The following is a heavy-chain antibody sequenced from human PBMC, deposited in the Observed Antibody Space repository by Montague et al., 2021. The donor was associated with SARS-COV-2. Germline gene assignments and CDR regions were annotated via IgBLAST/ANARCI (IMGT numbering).Heavy chain of an antibody. D-gene: IGHD2-21*01. V-gene: IGHV4-4*02. CDR3: GGTWGYFSPVDV. CDR2: IHQSESGRT. J-gene: IGHJ6*02. CDR1: GGSISSREW. Sequence: TLSLTCAVSGGSISSREWWSWVRQPPGKGLEWIGEIHQSESGRTNYNPSLKSRVTISIDQSKNYFSLNLTSMTAADTAVYYCGGTWGYFSPVDVWGQGTTVIVSS.